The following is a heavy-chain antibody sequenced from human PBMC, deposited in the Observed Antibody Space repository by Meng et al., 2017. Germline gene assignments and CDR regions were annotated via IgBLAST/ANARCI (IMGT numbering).Heavy chain of an antibody. Sequence: SETLSLTCTVSGGSISSYYWSWIRQPPGKGLEWIGYIYYSGSTNYNPSFKSRVTISVDTSKNQFSLKLSSVTAADTAVYYCARVGYSSSWDLYYFDYWGQGTLVTVSS. V-gene: IGHV4-59*01. D-gene: IGHD6-13*01. CDR2: IYYSGST. J-gene: IGHJ4*02. CDR3: ARVGYSSSWDLYYFDY. CDR1: GGSISSYY.